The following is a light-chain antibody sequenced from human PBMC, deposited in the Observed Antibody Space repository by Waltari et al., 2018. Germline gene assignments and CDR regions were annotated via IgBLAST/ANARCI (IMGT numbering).Light chain of an antibody. Sequence: QSALTQPASVSGSPGQSLTISCSGSSSDVGSDNFVSWYQQLPGKAPKLMIYEGSKRPSGVAERFSGSKSGNTASLTISGPQAEDEADYYCCSYAGGATYVFGSGTKVDVL. CDR3: CSYAGGATYV. CDR2: EGS. V-gene: IGLV2-23*01. CDR1: SSDVGSDNF. J-gene: IGLJ1*01.